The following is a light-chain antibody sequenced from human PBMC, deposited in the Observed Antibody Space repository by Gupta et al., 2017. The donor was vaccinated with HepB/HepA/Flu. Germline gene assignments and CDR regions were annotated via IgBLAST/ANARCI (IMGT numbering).Light chain of an antibody. CDR3: SSYTSGSTLVV. V-gene: IGLV2-14*01. Sequence: SALTQPASVSGSPGQSSTISCTGTSSEVGGYNYVAWYHQHPGQAPKLMIYDVSNRPSGFPARFSGSKSGNTASLTITWLQADDEADYYCSSYTSGSTLVVFGTGTKLTVL. J-gene: IGLJ1*01. CDR1: SSEVGGYNY. CDR2: DVS.